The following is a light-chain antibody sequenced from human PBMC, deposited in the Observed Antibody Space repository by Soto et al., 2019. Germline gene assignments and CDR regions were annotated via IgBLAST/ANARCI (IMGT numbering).Light chain of an antibody. V-gene: IGKV3-11*01. CDR1: QSVSSY. CDR2: DAS. J-gene: IGKJ2*01. Sequence: EIVLTQSPATLSLSPGERATLSCRASQSVSSYLAWYQQKPGQAHRLLIYDASNRATGIPARFSGSGSGTDFTLTISSQEPEDFAVYYCQQRSNWPSYTFGQGTKLEIK. CDR3: QQRSNWPSYT.